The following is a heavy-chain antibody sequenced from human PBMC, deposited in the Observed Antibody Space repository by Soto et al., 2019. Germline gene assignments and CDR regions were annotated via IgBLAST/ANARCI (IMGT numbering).Heavy chain of an antibody. CDR1: GGSISGRC. CDR3: AKSHYDSSGYYIIDH. J-gene: IGHJ5*02. V-gene: IGHV4-59*01. D-gene: IGHD3-22*01. CDR2: FCYTGST. Sequence: ETLSLTCTVSGGSISGRCWSWVRQSPGKGLEWIGYFCYTGSTNYNPSLKSRVTISVDRSKTQCSLKLTSVTAADTAVYYCAKSHYDSSGYYIIDHWGQGTLVTVSS.